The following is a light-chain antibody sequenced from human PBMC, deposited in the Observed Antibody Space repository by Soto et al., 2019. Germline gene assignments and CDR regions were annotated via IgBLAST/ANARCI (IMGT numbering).Light chain of an antibody. CDR3: QQYNNWWT. CDR1: QSVSSN. Sequence: EIVMTQSPATLSVSPGERATLSCRVSQSVSSNLAWYQQKPGQAPRLLIYGASTRATGIPARFSGSGSGTEFTLTISSLQSEDFAVYYCQQYNNWWTFGLGTKVEIK. CDR2: GAS. V-gene: IGKV3-15*01. J-gene: IGKJ1*01.